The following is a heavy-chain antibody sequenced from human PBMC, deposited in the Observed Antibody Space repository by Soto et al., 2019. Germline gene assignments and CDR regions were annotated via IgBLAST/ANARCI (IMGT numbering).Heavy chain of an antibody. Sequence: QVQLVQSGTEVKKPGSSVKVSCQASGDNFNNYAINWVRQAPGQGPEWMGGLVPIFLTANYAQKFQGRVTITADRSTSTAYMELSSLISEDTAVYYCTRGLGYSASWGQGTLVTVSS. V-gene: IGHV1-69*06. CDR2: LVPIFLTA. CDR1: GDNFNNYA. J-gene: IGHJ4*02. CDR3: TRGLGYSAS. D-gene: IGHD7-27*01.